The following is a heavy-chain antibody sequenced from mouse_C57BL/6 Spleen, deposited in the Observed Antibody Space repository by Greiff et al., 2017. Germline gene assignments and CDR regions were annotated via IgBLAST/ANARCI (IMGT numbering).Heavy chain of an antibody. D-gene: IGHD2-4*01. V-gene: IGHV1-64*01. CDR1: GYTFTSYW. Sequence: QVQLQQPGAELVKPGASVKLSCKASGYTFTSYWMHWVKQRPGQGLEWIGMIHPNSGSTNYNEKFKSKATLTVDNSSSTASMQLSSLTSEDSAVYYCASASYYDYDEGFAYWGQGTLVTVSA. CDR3: ASASYYDYDEGFAY. CDR2: IHPNSGST. J-gene: IGHJ3*01.